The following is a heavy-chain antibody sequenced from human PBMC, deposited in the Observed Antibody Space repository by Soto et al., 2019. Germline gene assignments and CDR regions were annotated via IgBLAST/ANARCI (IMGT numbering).Heavy chain of an antibody. CDR3: ARYSSSWPNWFDP. D-gene: IGHD6-13*01. V-gene: IGHV5-51*01. J-gene: IGHJ5*02. CDR1: GYSFTSYW. Sequence: LGESLKISCKGSGYSFTSYWIGWVRQMPGKGLEWVGIIYPGDSDTRYSPSFQGQVTISADKSISTAYLQWSSLKASDTAMYYCARYSSSWPNWFDPWGQGTLVTVSS. CDR2: IYPGDSDT.